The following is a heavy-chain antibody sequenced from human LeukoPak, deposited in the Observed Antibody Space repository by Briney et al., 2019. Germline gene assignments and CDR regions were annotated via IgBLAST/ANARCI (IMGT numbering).Heavy chain of an antibody. CDR3: AGDGVGSGSYYNVHFDY. D-gene: IGHD3-10*01. CDR2: INHSGST. CDR1: GGSFSGYY. V-gene: IGHV4-34*01. Sequence: SETLSLTCAVYGGSFSGYYWSWIRQPPGKGLEWIGEINHSGSTNYNPSLKSRVTISVDTSKNQFSLKLSSVTAADTAVYYCAGDGVGSGSYYNVHFDYWGQGTLVTVSS. J-gene: IGHJ4*02.